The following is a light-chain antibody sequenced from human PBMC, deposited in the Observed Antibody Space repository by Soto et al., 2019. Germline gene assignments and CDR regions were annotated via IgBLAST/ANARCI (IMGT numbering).Light chain of an antibody. CDR3: QQYYSIPPT. CDR1: QSVLYSSNNKNY. Sequence: DIVMTQSPDSLAVSLGERATINCKSSQSVLYSSNNKNYLAWYQQKPGQPPKLLIYWASTRESGVPDRLSGSGSGTDFTLTISSLQAEDVAVYYCQQYYSIPPTFGPGTKWHIK. V-gene: IGKV4-1*01. CDR2: WAS. J-gene: IGKJ3*01.